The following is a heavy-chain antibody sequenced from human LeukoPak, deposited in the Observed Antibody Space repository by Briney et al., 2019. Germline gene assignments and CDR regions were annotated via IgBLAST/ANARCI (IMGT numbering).Heavy chain of an antibody. J-gene: IGHJ4*02. CDR3: AVAPGDY. D-gene: IGHD2-21*01. CDR1: GYTFTDYY. CDR2: INPNSDYT. Sequence: ASVKVSCKASGYTFTDYYIHWVRQAPGQGLEWMGWINPNSDYTFYAQKFQGRVTLTRDTSISTVYMELTTLTSDDTALYYYAVAPGDYWGQGTLVSVSA. V-gene: IGHV1-2*02.